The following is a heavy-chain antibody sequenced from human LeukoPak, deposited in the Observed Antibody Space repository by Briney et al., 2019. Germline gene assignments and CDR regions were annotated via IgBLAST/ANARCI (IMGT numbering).Heavy chain of an antibody. V-gene: IGHV1-8*01. J-gene: IGHJ6*02. CDR2: MNPKSGNT. D-gene: IGHD6-13*01. Sequence: GASVKVSCKASRYSLTRFDINWVRQGSGQGLEWLGWMNPKSGNTGHAPAFQGRVTITRDTSIDTAFMELSSLKPDNRASYYCARGGGSSSYYDNYVMDVWGQGTTITVSS. CDR1: RYSLTRFD. CDR3: ARGGGSSSYYDNYVMDV.